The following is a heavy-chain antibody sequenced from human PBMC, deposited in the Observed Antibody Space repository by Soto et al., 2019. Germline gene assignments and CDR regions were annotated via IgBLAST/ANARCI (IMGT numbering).Heavy chain of an antibody. V-gene: IGHV3-23*01. CDR2: LSGSGVST. D-gene: IGHD3-22*01. CDR1: GFTFSSYA. J-gene: IGHJ6*02. Sequence: EVQLLESGGGLVQPGGSLRLSCAASGFTFSSYAMTWVRQAPGTGLEWVSALSGSGVSTYYADSVKGRFTISRDNSKNTLYLQMNSLRAEDTAVYDCAKGGGSKDYYDTSGYYLYYYYAMDVWGQGTTVTVSS. CDR3: AKGGGSKDYYDTSGYYLYYYYAMDV.